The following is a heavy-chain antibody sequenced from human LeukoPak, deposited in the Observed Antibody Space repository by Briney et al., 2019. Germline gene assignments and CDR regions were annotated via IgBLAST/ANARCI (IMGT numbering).Heavy chain of an antibody. J-gene: IGHJ5*01. CDR2: IHNSGNT. CDR3: ARECTTGRNLNWFDS. V-gene: IGHV4-59*01. Sequence: SETLSLTCTVSGGSISSYYWSWIRQPPGKGLEWIGHIHNSGNTNYNPSLKSRVTLSVDTSKNQFSLKLSSVTAADTAVYYCARECTTGRNLNWFDSWGQGTLVTVSS. D-gene: IGHD1-1*01. CDR1: GGSISSYY.